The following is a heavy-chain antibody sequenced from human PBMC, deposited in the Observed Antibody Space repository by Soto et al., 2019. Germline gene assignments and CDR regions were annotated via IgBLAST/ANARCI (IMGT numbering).Heavy chain of an antibody. D-gene: IGHD2-15*01. Sequence: SETLSLTCTVSGGSISSGSQYWGWIRQPPGEGLDWIGSIYYRGSTYYNPSLKSRVTISVDTSKNQFSLKLSFVTAADTAVYYCARHGGSCSGGSCYGDLDYWGQGSLVTVS. CDR2: IYYRGST. J-gene: IGHJ4*02. V-gene: IGHV4-39*01. CDR1: GGSISSGSQY. CDR3: ARHGGSCSGGSCYGDLDY.